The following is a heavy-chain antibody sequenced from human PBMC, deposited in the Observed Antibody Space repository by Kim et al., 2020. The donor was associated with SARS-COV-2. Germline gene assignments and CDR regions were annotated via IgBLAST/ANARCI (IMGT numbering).Heavy chain of an antibody. CDR2: IYVAGNT. V-gene: IGHV3-66*01. Sequence: GGSLRLSCAASGFSVRSFYMSGVRQAPGEGMEWLSAIYVAGNTHYADSVRGRFTISRDNSENIVYLQLNTLRVEDTAVYYCARDQVDGYWSWGQGTLVTV. J-gene: IGHJ4*02. D-gene: IGHD5-18*01. CDR3: ARDQVDGYWS. CDR1: GFSVRSFY.